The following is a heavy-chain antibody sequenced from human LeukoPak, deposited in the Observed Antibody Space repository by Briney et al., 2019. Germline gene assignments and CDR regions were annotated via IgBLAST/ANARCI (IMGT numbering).Heavy chain of an antibody. V-gene: IGHV3-21*01. J-gene: IGHJ4*02. Sequence: GGSLRLSCAASGFTFNSYSMNWVRQAPGKGPEWVSSISSSSSYMYYADSVKGRFTISRDNAKNSLYLQMNSLRAEDTAVYYCARDLAYSSGWRPVDYWGQGTLVTVSS. CDR2: ISSSSSYM. CDR3: ARDLAYSSGWRPVDY. D-gene: IGHD6-19*01. CDR1: GFTFNSYS.